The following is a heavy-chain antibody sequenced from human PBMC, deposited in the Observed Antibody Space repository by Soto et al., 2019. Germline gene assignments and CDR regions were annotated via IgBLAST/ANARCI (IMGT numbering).Heavy chain of an antibody. D-gene: IGHD3-3*01. J-gene: IGHJ5*02. CDR3: ARDVSWSGYSNWFDP. CDR2: IYYSGST. CDR1: GGSISNGGYY. Sequence: QVQLQESGPGLVKPSQTLSLTCTVSGGSISNGGYYWSWIRQHPGEGLEWIGYIYYSGSTYYNPSLKHRLTISVATSKTQFSLKLSSVTAADTAVYHCARDVSWSGYSNWFDPWGQGTLVTVSS. V-gene: IGHV4-31*03.